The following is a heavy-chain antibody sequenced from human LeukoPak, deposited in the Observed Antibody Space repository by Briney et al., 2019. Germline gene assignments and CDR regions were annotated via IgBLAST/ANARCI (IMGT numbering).Heavy chain of an antibody. CDR1: GFTFCSYG. D-gene: IGHD2-15*01. CDR3: ANLEEGGTGGSNFDY. V-gene: IGHV3-30*18. J-gene: IGHJ4*02. Sequence: PGRSLRLSCAASGFTFCSYGMHWVRQAPGKGLEWVAVISYDGSNKYYADSVKGRFTISRDNSKNTLYLQMNSLRAEDTAVYYCANLEEGGTGGSNFDYWGQGTLVTVSS. CDR2: ISYDGSNK.